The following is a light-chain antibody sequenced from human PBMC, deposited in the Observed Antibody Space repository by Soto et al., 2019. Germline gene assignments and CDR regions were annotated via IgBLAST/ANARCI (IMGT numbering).Light chain of an antibody. CDR1: SSDVGGYNY. CDR2: DVN. Sequence: QSVLTQPRSVSGSPGQSATISCTGTSSDVGGYNYVSWYQHHPGKAPKLMIYDVNKRPSGVPDRFSGSKSGNTASLTISGLQAEDEADYYCCSYAGPNVFGTGTKVTVL. V-gene: IGLV2-11*01. CDR3: CSYAGPNV. J-gene: IGLJ1*01.